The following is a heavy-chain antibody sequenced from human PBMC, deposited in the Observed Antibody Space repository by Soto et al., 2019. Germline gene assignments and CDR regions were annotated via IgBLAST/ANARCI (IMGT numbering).Heavy chain of an antibody. CDR3: ARVSYDSSGYYSAVPYWYFDL. Sequence: EVHLVESGGGLVQPGGSLRLSCAASGFTFSTYWMSWVRQAPGKGLEWVANIKQDGSEKYYVDSVKGRFTISRDNAKNSLYLQMNSLRAEDTAVYYCARVSYDSSGYYSAVPYWYFDLWGRGTLVTVSS. V-gene: IGHV3-7*01. D-gene: IGHD3-22*01. CDR2: IKQDGSEK. J-gene: IGHJ2*01. CDR1: GFTFSTYW.